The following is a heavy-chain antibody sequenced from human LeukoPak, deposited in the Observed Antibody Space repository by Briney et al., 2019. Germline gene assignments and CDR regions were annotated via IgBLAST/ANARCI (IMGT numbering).Heavy chain of an antibody. CDR1: GYTFTGYY. Sequence: ASVKVSCKSSGYTFTGYYKHWVRQAPGQGLEWMGGIKPNNGGTNYAQKFQGRVTITRDTSISTAHMELSRLRSDDTAVYYCGRARGDIVVVPAAIWFDPWGQGTLVTVSS. D-gene: IGHD2-2*01. CDR3: GRARGDIVVVPAAIWFDP. V-gene: IGHV1-2*02. CDR2: IKPNNGGT. J-gene: IGHJ5*02.